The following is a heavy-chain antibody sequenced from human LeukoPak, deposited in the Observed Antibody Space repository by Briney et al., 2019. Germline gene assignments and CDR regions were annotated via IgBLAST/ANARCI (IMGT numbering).Heavy chain of an antibody. V-gene: IGHV3-23*01. CDR2: ISGSGGNT. J-gene: IGHJ4*02. CDR1: GFTFSSYA. Sequence: PGGSLRLSCAASGFTFSSYAMSWVRQAPGKGLEWVSAISGSGGNTYYADSVKGRFTISRDNSKNTLYLQMNSLRAEDTAVYYCAKELAAGIVGASRVFDYWGQGTLVTVSS. CDR3: AKELAAGIVGASRVFDY. D-gene: IGHD1-26*01.